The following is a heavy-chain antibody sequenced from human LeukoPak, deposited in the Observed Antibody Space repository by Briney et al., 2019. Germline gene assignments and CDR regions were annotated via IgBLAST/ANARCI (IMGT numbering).Heavy chain of an antibody. Sequence: EGSVIVSCKASGYTFTTYGINWVRQAPGQGVEWMGWISTYDGSTKYAQKFRVRVTMMRDTSTSTAYVELRSLRSDDTAVYYCARDQPRRGPGNHDYWGQGTLVTVSS. V-gene: IGHV1-18*01. CDR1: GYTFTTYG. J-gene: IGHJ4*02. D-gene: IGHD1-26*01. CDR2: ISTYDGST. CDR3: ARDQPRRGPGNHDY.